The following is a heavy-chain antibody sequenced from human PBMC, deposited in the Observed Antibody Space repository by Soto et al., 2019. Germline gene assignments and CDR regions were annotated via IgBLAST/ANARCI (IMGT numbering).Heavy chain of an antibody. CDR3: ARGGDLQRYLDY. Sequence: ASVKVSCKASGYTFSSYGFSWVRQAPGQGLEWLGWISAYNGSTDYAQKLQGRVTMTTDTSTSTAYMEVRSLRSDDTAVYYCARGGDLQRYLDYWGQGTLVTVSS. J-gene: IGHJ4*02. CDR2: ISAYNGST. CDR1: GYTFSSYG. V-gene: IGHV1-18*01.